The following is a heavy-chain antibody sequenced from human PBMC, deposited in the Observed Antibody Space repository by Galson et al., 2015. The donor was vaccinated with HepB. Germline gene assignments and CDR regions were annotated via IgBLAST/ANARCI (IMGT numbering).Heavy chain of an antibody. Sequence: SLRLSCAASGFNFRDYDMHWVRQTPDKGLEWVATISYDGSNQYYTDAVKGRFTISRDNSKNKLYLQMNTLRTEDTAVYYCAKAPYLYSSGRDYFDYWGQGMVVTVSS. V-gene: IGHV3-30*18. CDR2: ISYDGSNQ. CDR1: GFNFRDYD. CDR3: AKAPYLYSSGRDYFDY. J-gene: IGHJ4*02. D-gene: IGHD6-19*01.